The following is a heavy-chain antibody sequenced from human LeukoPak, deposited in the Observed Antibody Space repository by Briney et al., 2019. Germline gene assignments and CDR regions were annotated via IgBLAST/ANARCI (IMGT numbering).Heavy chain of an antibody. CDR1: GGSFSGYY. J-gene: IGHJ6*02. CDR3: AGQGYGMDV. CDR2: INHSGST. V-gene: IGHV4-34*01. Sequence: PSETLSLTCAVYGGSFSGYYWSWIRQPPGKGLEWIEEINHSGSTNYNPSLKSRVTISVDTSKNQFSLKLSSVTAADTAVYYCAGQGYGMDVWGQGTTVTVSS.